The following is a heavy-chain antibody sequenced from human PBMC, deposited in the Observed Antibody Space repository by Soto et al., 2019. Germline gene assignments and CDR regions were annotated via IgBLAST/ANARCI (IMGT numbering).Heavy chain of an antibody. J-gene: IGHJ4*02. CDR2: IYYSGST. V-gene: IGHV4-31*03. Sequence: ASETLSLTCTVSGCSISSGGYYWSWIRQHPGKGLEWIGYIYYSGSTYYNPSLKSRVTISVDTSKNQFSLKLSSVTAADTAVYYCARVPAYSSSSVGDYWGQGTLVTVSS. CDR1: GCSISSGGYY. D-gene: IGHD6-6*01. CDR3: ARVPAYSSSSVGDY.